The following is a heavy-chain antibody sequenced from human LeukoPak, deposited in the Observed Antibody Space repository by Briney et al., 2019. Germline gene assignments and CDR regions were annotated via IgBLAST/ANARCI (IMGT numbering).Heavy chain of an antibody. Sequence: ASETLSLTCSVSGGSISSSSNFWGWIRQPPGKGLEWIGNIYYSGSTYYNPSLKSRVTISVDTSKNQFSLKLSSVTAADTAVYFCARADSSGYNLRLFDYWGQGTLVTVSS. V-gene: IGHV4-39*01. CDR1: GGSISSSSNF. D-gene: IGHD3-22*01. CDR3: ARADSSGYNLRLFDY. J-gene: IGHJ4*02. CDR2: IYYSGST.